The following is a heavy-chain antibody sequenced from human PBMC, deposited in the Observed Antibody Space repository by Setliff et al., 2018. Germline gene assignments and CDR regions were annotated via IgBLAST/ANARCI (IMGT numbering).Heavy chain of an antibody. D-gene: IGHD2-2*01. CDR3: ARGPPDFVVVPAAAKFDY. CDR1: GYTSSSYG. CDR2: ISAYNGNT. Sequence: GASVKVSCKASGYTSSSYGITWVRQAPGQGLEWMGRISAYNGNTIHAQKFQGRVTMTTDTSTRTAYMELRSLRSDDTAVYYCARGPPDFVVVPAAAKFDYWGQGTLVTVSS. J-gene: IGHJ4*02. V-gene: IGHV1-18*01.